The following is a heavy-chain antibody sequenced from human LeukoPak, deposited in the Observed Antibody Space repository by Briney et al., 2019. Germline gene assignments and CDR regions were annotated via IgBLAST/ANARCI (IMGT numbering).Heavy chain of an antibody. CDR3: ARGKDQLTYYYYYGMDV. CDR2: MNPNSGNT. V-gene: IGHV1-8*01. J-gene: IGHJ6*02. Sequence: ASVKVSCKASGYTFTSYDINWVRQATGQGLEWMGWMNPNSGNTGYAQKFQGRVTMTRNTSISTAYMELSSLRSEDTAVYYCARGKDQLTYYYYYGMDVWGQGTTVTVSS. CDR1: GYTFTSYD. D-gene: IGHD2-2*01.